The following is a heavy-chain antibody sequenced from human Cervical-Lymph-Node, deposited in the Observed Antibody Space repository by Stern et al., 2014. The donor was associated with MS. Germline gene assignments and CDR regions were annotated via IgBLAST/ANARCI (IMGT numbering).Heavy chain of an antibody. Sequence: VQLLESGGGMVQPGRSLRLSCEASGFKFDDFAMHWVRQAPGKGPEWVSGLGWNSEGRGYADSVQGRFTISRDNAKSSLYLQMNSLTAEDTALYYCAKADDYAAGIDAWGQGTLVVVSS. J-gene: IGHJ5*02. CDR2: LGWNSEGR. V-gene: IGHV3-9*01. CDR1: GFKFDDFA. D-gene: IGHD3-16*01. CDR3: AKADDYAAGIDA.